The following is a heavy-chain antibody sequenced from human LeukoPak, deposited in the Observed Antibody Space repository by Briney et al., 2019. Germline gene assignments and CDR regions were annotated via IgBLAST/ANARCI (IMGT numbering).Heavy chain of an antibody. D-gene: IGHD2-15*01. Sequence: GESLKISCKGSGYSFTSYWIGWVRQMPGKGLEWMGIIYPGDSDTRYSPSFQGQVTISADKSISTAYLQWSSLKASDTAMYYCARLRGSGSVVPHDAFDIWGQGTMVTVSS. CDR2: IYPGDSDT. V-gene: IGHV5-51*01. J-gene: IGHJ3*02. CDR3: ARLRGSGSVVPHDAFDI. CDR1: GYSFTSYW.